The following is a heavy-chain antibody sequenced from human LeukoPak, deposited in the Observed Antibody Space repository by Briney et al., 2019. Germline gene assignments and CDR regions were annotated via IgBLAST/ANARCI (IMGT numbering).Heavy chain of an antibody. CDR1: GGSIFSYY. CDR2: IYSNGIT. CDR3: ARRAYYDTSGYYPASGYFDL. V-gene: IGHV4-4*08. D-gene: IGHD3-22*01. Sequence: SETLSLTCTVSGGSIFSYYFNWIRQPPGKGLEWIGYIYSNGITNYNPSLRSRGTISIPTSKNQFSLRLRSVTAADTAIYYCARRAYYDTSGYYPASGYFDLWGRGTLVTVSS. J-gene: IGHJ2*01.